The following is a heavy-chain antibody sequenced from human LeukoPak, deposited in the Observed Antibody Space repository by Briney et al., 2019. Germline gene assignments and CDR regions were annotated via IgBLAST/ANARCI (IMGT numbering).Heavy chain of an antibody. J-gene: IGHJ4*02. D-gene: IGHD3-22*01. Sequence: ASVKVSCKASGYTFTSYYMHWVRQAPGQGLEWMGIINPSGGSTSYAQKFQGRVTMTRDTSTSTVYMELSSLRSEDTAVYYCARDFSYDSSGYYPQVDYWGQGTLATVSS. CDR2: INPSGGST. CDR3: ARDFSYDSSGYYPQVDY. V-gene: IGHV1-46*01. CDR1: GYTFTSYY.